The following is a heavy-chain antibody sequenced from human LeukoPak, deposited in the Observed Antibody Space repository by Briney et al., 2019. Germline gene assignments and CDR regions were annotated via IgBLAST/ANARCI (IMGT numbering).Heavy chain of an antibody. J-gene: IGHJ5*02. D-gene: IGHD2-2*01. CDR3: ARGGVPAAIQMGGVNWFDP. Sequence: ASVKVSCKASGYTFTAYYMHWVRQAPGQGLEWMGRINPNSGGTNYTQKFQGRVTMTRDTSISTAYMELSRPRSDDTAVYYCARGGVPAAIQMGGVNWFDPWGQGTPVTVSS. V-gene: IGHV1-2*06. CDR2: INPNSGGT. CDR1: GYTFTAYY.